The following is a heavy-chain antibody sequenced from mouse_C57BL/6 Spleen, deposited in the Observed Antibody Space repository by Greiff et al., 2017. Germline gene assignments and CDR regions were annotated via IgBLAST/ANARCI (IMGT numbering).Heavy chain of an antibody. CDR1: GYTFTDYN. D-gene: IGHD1-1*01. J-gene: IGHJ4*01. CDR3: ARPTTVVEYAMDY. V-gene: IGHV1-22*01. CDR2: INPNNGGT. Sequence: VQLQQSGPELVKPGASVKMSCKASGYTFTDYNMHWVKQSHGKSLEWIGYINPNNGGTSYNQKFKGKATLTVNKSSSTAYMELRSLTSEDSAVYYCARPTTVVEYAMDYWGQGTSVTVSS.